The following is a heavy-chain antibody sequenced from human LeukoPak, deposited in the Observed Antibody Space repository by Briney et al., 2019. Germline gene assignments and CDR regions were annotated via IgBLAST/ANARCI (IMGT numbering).Heavy chain of an antibody. J-gene: IGHJ4*02. D-gene: IGHD1-7*01. CDR2: ISSGRPTI. CDR3: AGYHWNYGVVY. Sequence: GGSLRLSCAASGFTFSSYGMNWVRQAPGTGLQWVSYISSGRPTINYADSVRGRFTVSRDNAKNSLYLQMNSLRAEDTAVYYCAGYHWNYGVVYWGQGTLVTVSS. V-gene: IGHV3-48*04. CDR1: GFTFSSYG.